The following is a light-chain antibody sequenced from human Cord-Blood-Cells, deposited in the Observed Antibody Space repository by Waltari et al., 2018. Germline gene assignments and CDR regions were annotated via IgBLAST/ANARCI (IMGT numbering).Light chain of an antibody. CDR1: SSNIGRTY. J-gene: IGLJ3*02. CDR3: AAWDDSLSGNWV. Sequence: QSVLTQPPSASGTPGQRVTISCSGSSSNIGRTYVYWYQQLPGTAPKLLIYRNNQRPSGVPDRFSGSKSGTSASLAISGLRSEDEDDYYCAAWDDSLSGNWVFGGGTKLTVL. CDR2: RNN. V-gene: IGLV1-47*01.